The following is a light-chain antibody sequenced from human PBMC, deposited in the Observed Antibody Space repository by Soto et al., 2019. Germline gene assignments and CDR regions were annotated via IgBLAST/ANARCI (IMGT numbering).Light chain of an antibody. J-gene: IGLJ1*01. CDR1: SSDVGFYNH. CDR3: SSFASTHTYV. Sequence: QSVLTQPASVSGSPGQSITISCTGTSSDVGFYNHVSWYQQHPGKAPKLLIYEVNNRPSGVSHRFSGSKSGNTASLTISGLQAEEEADYYCSSFASTHTYVFGTGTKVTVL. CDR2: EVN. V-gene: IGLV2-14*01.